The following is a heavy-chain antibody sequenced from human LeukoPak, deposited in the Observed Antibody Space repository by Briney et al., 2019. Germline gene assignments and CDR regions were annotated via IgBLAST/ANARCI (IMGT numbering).Heavy chain of an antibody. CDR2: LNPSGGST. CDR3: ATLSRYGSGSYYYYFEQ. D-gene: IGHD3-10*01. V-gene: IGHV1-46*01. Sequence: ASVKVSCKASGDTFTSYYFHCVRQAPGQGLEWMGILNPSGGSTSYAQQFQGRVTMTMNTSTRAVYMDLSSLRYEDTDMYYCATLSRYGSGSYYYYFEQWGQGTLVTVSS. CDR1: GDTFTSYY. J-gene: IGHJ4*02.